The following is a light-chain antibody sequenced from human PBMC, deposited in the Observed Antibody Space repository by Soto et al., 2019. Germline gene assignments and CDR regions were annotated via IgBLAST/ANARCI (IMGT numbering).Light chain of an antibody. CDR1: QTISNY. J-gene: IGKJ4*01. V-gene: IGKV1-39*01. CDR2: AAS. Sequence: DIQMTQSPSSLSASVGDRVTITCRASQTISNYVNWYQHEPGEAPKLLIHAASSLQGGVPSRFSGSGSGTDFTLTISSLQPDDFVTYYCQQTYTTPLTFGGGTKVEI. CDR3: QQTYTTPLT.